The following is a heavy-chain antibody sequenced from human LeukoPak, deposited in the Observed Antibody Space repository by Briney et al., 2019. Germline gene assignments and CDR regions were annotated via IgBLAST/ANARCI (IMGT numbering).Heavy chain of an antibody. D-gene: IGHD2-15*01. CDR2: INHSGST. CDR1: GGSFSGYY. Sequence: SETLSLTCAVYGGSFSGYYWSWIRQPPGKGLEWIGEINHSGSTNYNPSLKSRVTISVDTSKNQFSLKLSSVTAADTAAYYCARGQMEDIVVVVAARGVVDYWGQGTLVTVSS. V-gene: IGHV4-34*01. J-gene: IGHJ4*02. CDR3: ARGQMEDIVVVVAARGVVDY.